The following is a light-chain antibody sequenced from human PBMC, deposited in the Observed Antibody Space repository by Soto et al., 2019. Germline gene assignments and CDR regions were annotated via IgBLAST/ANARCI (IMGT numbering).Light chain of an antibody. CDR3: QQYNNWPFT. CDR2: GAS. CDR1: QSVSSN. V-gene: IGKV3-15*01. Sequence: EIVMTQSPATLSLSPGERATLSCRASQSVSSNLAWYQQKPGQAPRLLIYGASTRVTGIPARFSGSGSGTEFTLTISSLQSEDFAVYYCQQYNNWPFTFGXG. J-gene: IGKJ2*01.